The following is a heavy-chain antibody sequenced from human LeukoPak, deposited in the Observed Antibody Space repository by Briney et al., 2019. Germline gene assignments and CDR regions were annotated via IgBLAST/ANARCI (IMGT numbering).Heavy chain of an antibody. D-gene: IGHD2/OR15-2a*01. Sequence: GGSPRHSSAPSGFTFLASSMHWVRQAPRKSLEWGSLISGDGGATHYADSVKGRFTIYRDNSKNSLYLQMSSLRVEDTDFYYCAKGNNSFSFNFDYWGQGTLVTVSS. CDR2: ISGDGGAT. V-gene: IGHV3-43*02. J-gene: IGHJ4*02. CDR3: AKGNNSFSFNFDY. CDR1: GFTFLASS.